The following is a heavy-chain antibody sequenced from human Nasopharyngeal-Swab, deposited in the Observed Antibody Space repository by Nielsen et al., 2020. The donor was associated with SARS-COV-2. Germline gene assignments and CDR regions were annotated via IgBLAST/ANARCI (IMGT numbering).Heavy chain of an antibody. CDR1: GGSISSYY. CDR3: AGVVVPSGSFDY. D-gene: IGHD2-21*01. CDR2: IYYSGST. J-gene: IGHJ4*02. V-gene: IGHV4-59*01. Sequence: GSLRLSCTVSGGSISSYYWSWIRQPPGKGLEWIGYIYYSGSTNYNPSLKSRVTISVDTSKNQFSLKLSSVTAADTAVYYCAGVVVPSGSFDYWGQGTLVTVSS.